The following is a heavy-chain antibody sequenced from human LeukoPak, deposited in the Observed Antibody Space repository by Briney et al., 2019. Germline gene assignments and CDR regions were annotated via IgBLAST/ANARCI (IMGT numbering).Heavy chain of an antibody. CDR1: GFTFSSYA. J-gene: IGHJ5*02. CDR2: IGGSGGST. V-gene: IGHV3-23*01. CDR3: AKDRGYCSGGSCREGWFDP. D-gene: IGHD2-15*01. Sequence: GGPLRLSCAASGFTFSSYAMSWVRQAPGKGLEWVSAIGGSGGSTYYADSVKGRFTISRDNSKNTLYLQMNSLRAEDTAVYYCAKDRGYCSGGSCREGWFDPWGQGTLVTVSS.